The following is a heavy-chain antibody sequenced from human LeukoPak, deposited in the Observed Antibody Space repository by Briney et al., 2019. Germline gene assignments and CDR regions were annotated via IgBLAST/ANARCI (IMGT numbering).Heavy chain of an antibody. CDR3: ARDVYCSGGSCYEYSDY. D-gene: IGHD2-15*01. CDR1: GFTFSSYA. V-gene: IGHV3-30*04. CDR2: ISYDGSNK. Sequence: GGSLRLSCAASGFTFSSYAMHWVRQAPGKGLEWVAVISYDGSNKYYADSVKGRFTISRDNSKNTLYLQMNSLRAEDTAVYYCARDVYCSGGSCYEYSDYWGQGTLVTVSS. J-gene: IGHJ4*02.